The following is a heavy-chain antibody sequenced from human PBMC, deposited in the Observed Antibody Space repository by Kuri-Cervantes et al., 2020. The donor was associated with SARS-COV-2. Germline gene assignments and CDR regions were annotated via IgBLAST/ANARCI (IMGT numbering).Heavy chain of an antibody. Sequence: GESLKISCATSGFTVSRDYMSWVRQAPGKGLEWVSLIYSAGNTYYAASVKGRFTISRDDSNNTLYLQTNSLRAEDTAVYYCARVEMATQIDYWGQGTLVTVSS. CDR3: ARVEMATQIDY. CDR2: IYSAGNT. CDR1: GFTVSRDY. D-gene: IGHD5-24*01. V-gene: IGHV3-53*01. J-gene: IGHJ4*02.